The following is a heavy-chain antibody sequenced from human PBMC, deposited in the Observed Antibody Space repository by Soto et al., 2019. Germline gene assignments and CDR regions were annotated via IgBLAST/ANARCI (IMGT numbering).Heavy chain of an antibody. CDR2: ISTSGGNT. V-gene: IGHV3-23*01. CDR1: GFTFSSYA. J-gene: IGHJ6*02. CDR3: AKRPIFGVVIITIYNGMDV. D-gene: IGHD3-3*01. Sequence: EVQLLESGGGLVQPGGSLRLSCVAPGFTFSSYAMNWVRQAPGKGLEWVSAISTSGGNTYYADSVKGRFTISRDNSKNTLYLQMNSLRAEDTAVYYCAKRPIFGVVIITIYNGMDVWGQGTTVTVSS.